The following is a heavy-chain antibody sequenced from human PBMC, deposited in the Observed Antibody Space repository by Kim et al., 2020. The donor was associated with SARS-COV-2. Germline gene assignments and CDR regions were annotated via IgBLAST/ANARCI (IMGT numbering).Heavy chain of an antibody. J-gene: IGHJ4*01. D-gene: IGHD3-3*01. CDR3: ARGGAVLRFLEWLSSYFDY. CDR2: INAGSGNT. Sequence: ASVKVSCKDSGYTFSNYAMHWVRQAPGQRLEWMGWINAGSGNTEYSQKFQGRLIITRDTSASTAYMELSSLRSEDTAVYYCARGGAVLRFLEWLSSYFDY. V-gene: IGHV1-3*01. CDR1: GYTFSNYA.